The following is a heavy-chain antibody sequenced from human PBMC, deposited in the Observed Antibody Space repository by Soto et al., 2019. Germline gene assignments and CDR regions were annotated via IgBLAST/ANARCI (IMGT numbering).Heavy chain of an antibody. CDR3: ARDLAKGGGSAGFDY. Sequence: ASVKVSCKASGYTSTVYYMHWVRQAPGQGLEWMGWINPKSGGTMYPQKFQGRVTMTWDTSISTAYMALTRLRSDDTAVYYCARDLAKGGGSAGFDYWGQGTRVTVSS. V-gene: IGHV1-2*02. D-gene: IGHD1-26*01. J-gene: IGHJ4*02. CDR1: GYTSTVYY. CDR2: INPKSGGT.